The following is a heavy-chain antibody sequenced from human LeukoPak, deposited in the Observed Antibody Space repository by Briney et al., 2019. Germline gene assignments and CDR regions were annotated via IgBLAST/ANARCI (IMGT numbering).Heavy chain of an antibody. CDR2: IIPIFCTA. V-gene: IGHV1-69*06. Sequence: GSSVTVSCKASGGTFSSYAISWVRQAPGQGLEWMGRIIPIFCTANYAQKFQGRVTITADKSTSTAYMELSSLRSEDTAVYYCARGGGGSGSFDYWGQGTLVTVSS. J-gene: IGHJ4*02. D-gene: IGHD3-22*01. CDR1: GGTFSSYA. CDR3: ARGGGGSGSFDY.